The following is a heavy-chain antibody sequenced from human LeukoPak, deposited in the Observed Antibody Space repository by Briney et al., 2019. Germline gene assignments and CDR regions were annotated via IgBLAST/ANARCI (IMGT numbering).Heavy chain of an antibody. CDR1: GGSISGYD. Sequence: PSETLSLTCTVSGGSISGYDWGWIRQPPGKGLEWISYMFNTGSTNYNPSLKSRVTISVDTSKNQFSLKLSSVTAADTALYYCARGDSSGYHSYYFDYWGQGTLVTVSS. J-gene: IGHJ4*02. CDR2: MFNTGST. D-gene: IGHD5-18*01. CDR3: ARGDSSGYHSYYFDY. V-gene: IGHV4-59*01.